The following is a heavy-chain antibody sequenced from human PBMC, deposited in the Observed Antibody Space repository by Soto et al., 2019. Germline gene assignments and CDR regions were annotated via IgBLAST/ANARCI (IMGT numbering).Heavy chain of an antibody. CDR2: ISGDGSST. J-gene: IGHJ4*02. CDR3: ARGPYQKIFTGSLIY. CDR1: GFTFITYW. D-gene: IGHD3-9*01. V-gene: IGHV3-74*01. Sequence: EVQLLESGGDLVQPGGSLRLSCAASGFTFITYWMHWVRQAPGKGLVWVSRISGDGSSTRHADSVRGRFTISRDNANNTLYLQENSLRAKDTAIYCCARGPYQKIFTGSLIYWVQRCLVTDS.